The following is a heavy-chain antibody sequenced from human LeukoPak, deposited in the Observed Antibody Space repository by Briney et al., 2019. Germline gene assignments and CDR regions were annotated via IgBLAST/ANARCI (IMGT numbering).Heavy chain of an antibody. J-gene: IGHJ4*02. V-gene: IGHV5-51*01. CDR1: GYTFTNYW. CDR3: ARQVGYCSGGSCYWFDY. Sequence: GESLKISCQGTGYTFTNYWIGWVRQMPGKGLEWMGIIYPGDSDTRYSPSFQGQVTISADKSISTAYLQWSSLKASDTAMYYCARQVGYCSGGSCYWFDYWGQGTLVTVSS. D-gene: IGHD2-15*01. CDR2: IYPGDSDT.